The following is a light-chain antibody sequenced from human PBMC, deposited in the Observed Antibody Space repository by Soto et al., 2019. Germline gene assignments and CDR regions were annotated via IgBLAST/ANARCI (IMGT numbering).Light chain of an antibody. J-gene: IGKJ2*01. V-gene: IGKV2-30*01. CDR2: KVS. Sequence: DVVMTQSPLSLPVTLGQPASISCRSSQSLVSSNGNTYLNWFQQRPGQSPRRLVYKVSNRDSGVPDRFSGSGSGTDFTLKISRVEVEDVGVYYCMQGGHWPTFGQGTKLEIK. CDR3: MQGGHWPT. CDR1: QSLVSSNGNTY.